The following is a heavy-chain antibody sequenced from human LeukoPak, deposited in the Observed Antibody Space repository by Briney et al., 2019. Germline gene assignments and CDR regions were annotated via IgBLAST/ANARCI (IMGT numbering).Heavy chain of an antibody. J-gene: IGHJ3*02. D-gene: IGHD5-18*01. CDR3: ARHPRSGYSYGFDAFDI. CDR2: LYYSGSI. Sequence: PSETLSLTCTVSGGSISSYYWSWIRQPPGKGLEWIGTLYYSGSIYFSPSLQSRVTISVDTSENQFSLKLSSVTAADTAVYYCARHPRSGYSYGFDAFDIWGQGTMVTVSS. V-gene: IGHV4-59*04. CDR1: GGSISSYY.